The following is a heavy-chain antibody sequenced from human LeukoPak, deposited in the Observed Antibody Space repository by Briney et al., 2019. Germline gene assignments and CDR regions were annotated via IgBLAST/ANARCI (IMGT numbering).Heavy chain of an antibody. D-gene: IGHD1-26*01. V-gene: IGHV3-69-1*02. CDR2: ISSTSAI. CDR3: ARDDKWAFDY. Sequence: PGGSLRLSCAASGFTFANYALNWFRHTPGKGLEWLSYISSTSAIYYADSVKGRFTIPRDNAKKSLYLQMNSLRAEDTAVYYCARDDKWAFDYWGQGTLVTVPS. CDR1: GFTFANYA. J-gene: IGHJ4*02.